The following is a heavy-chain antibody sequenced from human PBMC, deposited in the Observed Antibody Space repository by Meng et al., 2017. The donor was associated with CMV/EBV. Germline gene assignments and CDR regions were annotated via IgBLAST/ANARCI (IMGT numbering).Heavy chain of an antibody. Sequence: ASVKVSCKASGYTFTGYYMHWVRQAPGQGLEWMGWINPNSGGTNYAQKFQGRVTMTRDTSISTAYMELSRLRSDDTAVYYCARDYSNYEGYYYYYGMDVWGQGTTVTVSS. CDR1: GYTFTGYY. CDR2: INPNSGGT. D-gene: IGHD4-11*01. J-gene: IGHJ6*02. CDR3: ARDYSNYEGYYYYYGMDV. V-gene: IGHV1-2*02.